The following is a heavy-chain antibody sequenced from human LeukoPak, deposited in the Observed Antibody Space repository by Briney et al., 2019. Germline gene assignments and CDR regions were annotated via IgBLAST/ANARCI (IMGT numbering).Heavy chain of an antibody. V-gene: IGHV4-39*07. Sequence: SETLSLTCTVSGGSISSSSYYWGWIRQPPGKGLEWIGSIYYSGSTYYNPSLKSRVTISVDTSKNQFSLKLSSVTAADTAVYYCARVGSSWIYYYYYMDVWGKGTTVTVSS. D-gene: IGHD6-13*01. CDR2: IYYSGST. CDR1: GGSISSSSYY. J-gene: IGHJ6*03. CDR3: ARVGSSWIYYYYYMDV.